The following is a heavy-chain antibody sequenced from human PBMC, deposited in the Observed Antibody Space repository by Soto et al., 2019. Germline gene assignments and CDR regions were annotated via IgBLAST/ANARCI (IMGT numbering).Heavy chain of an antibody. CDR3: ARGPMFGVVLNAFDN. Sequence: QVQLQQAGPGLVKPSQTLSLTCAVSGGSISGNGYYWNWIRQHPGKGLEWIGYISYSGRTFYSPSRTSRVSTSLDTSKNHFSLKLSSVTAAHTAIYYCARGPMFGVVLNAFDNWGQGTMVAVSS. CDR2: ISYSGRT. D-gene: IGHD3-3*01. V-gene: IGHV4-31*11. J-gene: IGHJ3*02. CDR1: GGSISGNGYY.